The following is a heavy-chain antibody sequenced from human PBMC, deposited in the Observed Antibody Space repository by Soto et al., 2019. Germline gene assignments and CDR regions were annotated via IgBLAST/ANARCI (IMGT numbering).Heavy chain of an antibody. D-gene: IGHD5-12*01. Sequence: KTSETLSLTCTVSGGSISSGDYYWSWIRQPPGKGLEWIGYIYYSGSTYYNPSLKSRVTISVDTSKNQFSLKLSSVTAADTAVYYCASNSGYDSISFDYWGQGTLVTVSS. J-gene: IGHJ4*02. V-gene: IGHV4-30-4*01. CDR3: ASNSGYDSISFDY. CDR2: IYYSGST. CDR1: GGSISSGDYY.